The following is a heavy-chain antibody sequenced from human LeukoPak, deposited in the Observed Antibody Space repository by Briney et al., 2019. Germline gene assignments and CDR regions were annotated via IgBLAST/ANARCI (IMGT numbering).Heavy chain of an antibody. Sequence: GESLKISCKGSGYSFTSYWIGWVRQMPGKGLEWMGIIYPGDSDTRYSPSFQGQVTISADKSISTAYLQWSSLKASDTAMYYCARRRYDFWSDYYTDWAFDIWGQGTMVTVSS. D-gene: IGHD3-3*01. CDR1: GYSFTSYW. CDR2: IYPGDSDT. V-gene: IGHV5-51*01. J-gene: IGHJ3*02. CDR3: ARRRYDFWSDYYTDWAFDI.